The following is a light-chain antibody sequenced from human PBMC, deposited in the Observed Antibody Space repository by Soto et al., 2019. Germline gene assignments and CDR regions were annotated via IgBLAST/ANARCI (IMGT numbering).Light chain of an antibody. J-gene: IGLJ1*01. CDR1: SIDIGPYDY. Sequence: QSVLTQPASVSGSPGQSITISCTGTSIDIGPYDYVSWYQQHPGKAPKLMIYEVTNRPSGVSHRFSGSKSGSTASLTISGLQAEDEADYYCSSYTRNTALVFGPGTKATVL. CDR2: EVT. CDR3: SSYTRNTALV. V-gene: IGLV2-14*01.